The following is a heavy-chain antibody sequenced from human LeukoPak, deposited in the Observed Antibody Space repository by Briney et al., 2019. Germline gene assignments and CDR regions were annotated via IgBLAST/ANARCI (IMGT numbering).Heavy chain of an antibody. CDR2: ISYDGSNK. CDR3: AKGHTSGYDARLYYGMDV. D-gene: IGHD5-12*01. Sequence: PGGSLRLSCAASGFTFTIYGMHWVRQAPGKGLEWVAVISYDGSNKYYADSVKGRFTISRDNSKNTLYLQMNSLRAEDTAVYYCAKGHTSGYDARLYYGMDVWGQGTTVTVSS. J-gene: IGHJ6*02. CDR1: GFTFTIYG. V-gene: IGHV3-30*18.